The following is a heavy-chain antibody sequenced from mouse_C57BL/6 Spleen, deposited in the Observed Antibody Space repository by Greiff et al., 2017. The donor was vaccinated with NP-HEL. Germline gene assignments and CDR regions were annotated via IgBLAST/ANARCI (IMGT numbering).Heavy chain of an antibody. CDR2: IDPSDSYT. J-gene: IGHJ4*01. CDR3: ARADGYHAMDY. V-gene: IGHV1-50*01. D-gene: IGHD2-3*01. CDR1: GYTFTSYW. Sequence: QVQLQQPGAELVKPGASVKLSCKASGYTFTSYWMQWVKQRPGQGLEWIGEIDPSDSYTNYNQKFKGKATLTVDTSSSTAYMQLSSLTSEDSAVYYCARADGYHAMDYWGQGTSVTVSS.